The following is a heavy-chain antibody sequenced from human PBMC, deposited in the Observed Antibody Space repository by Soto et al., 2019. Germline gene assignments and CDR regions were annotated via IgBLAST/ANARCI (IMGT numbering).Heavy chain of an antibody. CDR3: ARTPGIAVAGGVDY. CDR2: ISHSRNT. CDR1: GDSINSSHW. V-gene: IGHV4-4*02. Sequence: SATLSLTCAVSGDSINSSHWWIWVRQPPEKGLEWIGQISHSRNTKYNPSLTSRVTISVDKSKNQFSLQLNSVTPEDTAVYYCARTPGIAVAGGVDYWGQGTLVTVSS. J-gene: IGHJ4*02. D-gene: IGHD6-19*01.